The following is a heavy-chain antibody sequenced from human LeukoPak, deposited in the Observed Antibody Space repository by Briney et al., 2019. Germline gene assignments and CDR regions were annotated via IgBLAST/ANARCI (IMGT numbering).Heavy chain of an antibody. CDR1: GLTFSRSS. J-gene: IGHJ4*02. CDR2: IDRDSSIT. CDR3: ATYDSGWYLTY. Sequence: RGSLRLSCAASGLTFSRSSINCVRQAPGKGLWRVSFIDRDSSITYYADSVRGRFIISRDNAKNSLFLQMNSLRAEDTAVYFCATYDSGWYLTYWGQGTVVTVSS. D-gene: IGHD6-19*01. V-gene: IGHV3-48*01.